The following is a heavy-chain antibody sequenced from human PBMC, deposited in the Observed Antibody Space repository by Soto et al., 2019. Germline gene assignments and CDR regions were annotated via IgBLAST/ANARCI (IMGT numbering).Heavy chain of an antibody. D-gene: IGHD1-26*01. CDR2: IRNQSDQERT. CDR3: RGGESPDTAYYSRS. V-gene: IGHV3-49*04. Sequence: SLRLSCTGSGFPVDDFAIDGVRQAPGKGLERIGLIRNQSDQERTEYAAAVNGRFTISRDSSNGIAYLQMNRLNIEDSAVYYCRGGESPDTAYYSRSRGQATPGT. CDR1: GFPVDDFA. J-gene: IGHJ4*02.